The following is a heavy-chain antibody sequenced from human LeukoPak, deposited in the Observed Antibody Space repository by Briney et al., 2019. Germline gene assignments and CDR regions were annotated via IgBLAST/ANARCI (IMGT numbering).Heavy chain of an antibody. Sequence: SETLSLTCTVSGGSISSYYWSWIRQPPGKGLEWIGYIYYSGSTNYNPSLKSRVTISVDTSKNQFSLKLSSATAADTAVYYCARAVEGVVVVAADAFDIWGQGTMVTVSS. V-gene: IGHV4-59*01. J-gene: IGHJ3*02. CDR2: IYYSGST. CDR3: ARAVEGVVVVAADAFDI. D-gene: IGHD2-15*01. CDR1: GGSISSYY.